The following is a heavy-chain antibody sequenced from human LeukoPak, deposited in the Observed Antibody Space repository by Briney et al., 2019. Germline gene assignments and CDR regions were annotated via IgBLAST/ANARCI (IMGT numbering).Heavy chain of an antibody. CDR2: INSSGGST. D-gene: IGHD3-3*01. Sequence: ASVKVSCKASGYTFTSYYMHWVRQAPGQGLEWMGIINSSGGSTSYAQKFQGRVTMTRDTSTSTVYMELSSLRSEDTAVYYCARDWRYYDFWSGYYSNNWFDPWGQGTLVTVSS. J-gene: IGHJ5*02. CDR1: GYTFTSYY. CDR3: ARDWRYYDFWSGYYSNNWFDP. V-gene: IGHV1-46*01.